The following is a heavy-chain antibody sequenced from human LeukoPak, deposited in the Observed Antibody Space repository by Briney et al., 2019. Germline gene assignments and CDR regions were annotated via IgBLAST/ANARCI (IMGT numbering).Heavy chain of an antibody. Sequence: PSETLSLTCAVSGGSISSSNLWSWVRQPPGKGLEWIGEIYHSGSTNHNPSLKSRVTISVDKSKNQISLKLSSVTAADTAVYYCARSFRYSGYDYWFDPWGQGTQVTVSS. D-gene: IGHD5-12*01. CDR3: ARSFRYSGYDYWFDP. J-gene: IGHJ5*02. CDR1: GGSISSSNL. CDR2: IYHSGST. V-gene: IGHV4-4*02.